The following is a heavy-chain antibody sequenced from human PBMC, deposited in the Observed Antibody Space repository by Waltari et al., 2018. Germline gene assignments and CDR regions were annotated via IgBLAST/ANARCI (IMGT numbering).Heavy chain of an antibody. D-gene: IGHD2-15*01. V-gene: IGHV3-74*03. CDR2: IKTDGSGT. CDR3: ANHRPGGLGMEV. CDR1: GFPFSNFF. Sequence: EGQLVESGGDLVQPGGSLRLSCAASGFPFSNFFMHWVRQVPGKGLEWVSRIKTDGSGTTYADSVQGRFTISRDNVKNTLYLQMNSLRAEDTAIYYCANHRPGGLGMEVWGPGTTVTVSS. J-gene: IGHJ6*02.